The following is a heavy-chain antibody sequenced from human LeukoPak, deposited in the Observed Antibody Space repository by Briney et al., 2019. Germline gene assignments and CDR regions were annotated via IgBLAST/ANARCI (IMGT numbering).Heavy chain of an antibody. CDR3: AREGSGSYGGGFDY. CDR1: GFTVSSNY. D-gene: IGHD1-26*01. V-gene: IGHV3-53*01. Sequence: PGGSLRLSCAASGFTVSSNYMSWVRQAPGKGLEWVSNIYSGGSTYYADSVKGRFTISRDNSKNTVYLQMNSLRAGDTAVYYCAREGSGSYGGGFDYWGQGTLVTVSS. J-gene: IGHJ4*02. CDR2: IYSGGST.